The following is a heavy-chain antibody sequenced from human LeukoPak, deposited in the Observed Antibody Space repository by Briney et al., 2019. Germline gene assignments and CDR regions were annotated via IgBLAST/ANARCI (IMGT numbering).Heavy chain of an antibody. CDR2: IYSGGST. CDR3: ARDGEYSSSGAFDI. V-gene: IGHV3-53*01. D-gene: IGHD6-13*01. J-gene: IGHJ3*02. CDR1: GFSVINNY. Sequence: PGGSLRLSCAASGFSVINNYMSWVRQAPGKGLEWVSVIYSGGSTYYADSVKGRFTISRDNSKNTLNLQMNSLRAEDTAVYYCARDGEYSSSGAFDIWGQGTMVTVSS.